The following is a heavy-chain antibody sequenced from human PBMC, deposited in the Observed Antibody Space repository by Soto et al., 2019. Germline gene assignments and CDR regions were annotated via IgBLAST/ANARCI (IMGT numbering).Heavy chain of an antibody. V-gene: IGHV4-4*07. CDR1: GGSINSYY. J-gene: IGHJ4*02. CDR3: ARDKGDSRIDY. CDR2: VYSSGST. D-gene: IGHD3-22*01. Sequence: SETLSLTCTVSGGSINSYYWSWIRQSAGKGLEWIGRVYSSGSTFYNPSLKSRLTMSVDTPNNQVSLKLSSVTAADTAVYSCARDKGDSRIDYWGLGTLVTVSS.